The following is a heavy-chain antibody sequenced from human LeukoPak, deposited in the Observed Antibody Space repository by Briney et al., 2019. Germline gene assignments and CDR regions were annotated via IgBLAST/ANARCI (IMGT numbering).Heavy chain of an antibody. V-gene: IGHV3-23*01. CDR2: ITGSGGGT. J-gene: IGHJ4*02. D-gene: IGHD3-22*01. Sequence: GGSLRLSCAASGFTLSPYAMSWVRQAPGKGLEWVSSITGSGGGTYYADSVKGRFTVSRDNSKKTLYLQMNSLTADDTAVYYCAKGYGGTYYYDSSGFWFDYWGQGALVTVSS. CDR1: GFTLSPYA. CDR3: AKGYGGTYYYDSSGFWFDY.